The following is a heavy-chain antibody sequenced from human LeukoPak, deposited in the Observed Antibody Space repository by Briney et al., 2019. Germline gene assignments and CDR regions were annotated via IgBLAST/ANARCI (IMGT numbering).Heavy chain of an antibody. D-gene: IGHD4-11*01. CDR2: IYYSGST. CDR1: GGSISSGDYY. CDR3: ARDRESYSNYDYYYGMDV. Sequence: SQTLSLTCTVSGGSISSGDYYWSWLRQPPGQGLEWIGYIYYSGSTYYNPSLKSRVTISVDTSKNQFSLKLSSVTAADTAVYYCARDRESYSNYDYYYGMDVWGQGTTVTVSS. V-gene: IGHV4-30-4*01. J-gene: IGHJ6*02.